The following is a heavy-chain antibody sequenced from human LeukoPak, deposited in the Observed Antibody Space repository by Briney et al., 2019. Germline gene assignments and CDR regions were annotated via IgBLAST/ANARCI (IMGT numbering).Heavy chain of an antibody. J-gene: IGHJ4*02. CDR3: ARSPTRCSGGSCYLYYFDY. V-gene: IGHV1-46*01. Sequence: GASVKVSCKASGYTFTSYYMHWVRQAPGQGLEWMGIINPGGGSTSHAQKFQGRVTMTRDTSTSTVYMELSSLRSEDTAVYYCARSPTRCSGGSCYLYYFDYWGQGTLVTVSS. CDR2: INPGGGST. CDR1: GYTFTSYY. D-gene: IGHD2-15*01.